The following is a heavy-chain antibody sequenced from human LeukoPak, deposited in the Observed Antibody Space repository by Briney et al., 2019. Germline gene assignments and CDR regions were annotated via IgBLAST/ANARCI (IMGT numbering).Heavy chain of an antibody. J-gene: IGHJ5*01. CDR3: ARAKGSGTYSAWFES. CDR2: ISHRDNSA. CDR1: GFSFSDYY. V-gene: IGHV3-11*01. D-gene: IGHD3-10*01. Sequence: GGSLRLSCAASGFSFSDYYMSWVRQAPGKGPEWISSISHRDNSADYIESVKGRFTVSRDNAKESLYLQMNSLRVEDTAIYYCARAKGSGTYSAWFESWGQGTLVTASS.